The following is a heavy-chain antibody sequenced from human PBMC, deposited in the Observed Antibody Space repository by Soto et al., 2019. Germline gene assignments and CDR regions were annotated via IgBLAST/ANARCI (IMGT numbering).Heavy chain of an antibody. CDR3: ARGGGGDHGY. Sequence: QLVESEGGLVQPGGSLRLSCEASGFIFTTSDMSWVRQAPGKGLEWVSSITTTGDTTHYADSVRGRFTISRDNARNTVYLEMNSRRAAEPAVYYCARGGGGDHGYWGQGTLVAVSS. J-gene: IGHJ4*02. CDR1: GFIFTTSD. CDR2: ITTTGDTT. D-gene: IGHD2-21*02. V-gene: IGHV3-23*04.